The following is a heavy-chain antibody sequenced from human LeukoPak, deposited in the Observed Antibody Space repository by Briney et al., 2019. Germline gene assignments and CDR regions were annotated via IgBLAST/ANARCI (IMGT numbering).Heavy chain of an antibody. CDR2: IYYSGST. CDR3: ARDKGIAAAGYGMDV. Sequence: SETLSLTCTVSGGSISSYYWSWIRQPPGKGLEWIGYIYYSGSTNYNPSLKSRVTISVDTSKNQFSLKLSPVTAADTAVYYCARDKGIAAAGYGMDVWGQGTTVTVSS. D-gene: IGHD6-13*01. CDR1: GGSISSYY. V-gene: IGHV4-59*01. J-gene: IGHJ6*02.